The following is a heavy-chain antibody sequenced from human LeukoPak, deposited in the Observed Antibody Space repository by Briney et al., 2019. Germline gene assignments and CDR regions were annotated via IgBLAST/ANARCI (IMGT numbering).Heavy chain of an antibody. CDR3: ARDRWALTPAKGWFDS. D-gene: IGHD4-23*01. CDR2: IYVSGRT. V-gene: IGHV4-4*07. Sequence: PSETLSLTCAVSGDSMTNYYWSWIRQPAGQGLEWIGHIYVSGRTNYNPSFKSRVSMSIDTSKKQFSLNLTSVSAADPAVYFCARDRWALTPAKGWFDSWGQGTLVTVSS. CDR1: GDSMTNYY. J-gene: IGHJ5*01.